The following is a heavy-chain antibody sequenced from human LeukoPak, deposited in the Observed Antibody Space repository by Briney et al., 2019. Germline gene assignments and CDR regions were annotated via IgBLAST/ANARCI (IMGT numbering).Heavy chain of an antibody. V-gene: IGHV4-34*01. Sequence: SETLSLTCAVYGGSFSGYYWSWIRQPPGKGLEWIGEINHSGSTNYNPSLKSRVTISVDTSKNQFSLKLSSVTAADTAVYYCARLWRARYGMDVWGQGTTVTVSS. CDR2: INHSGST. D-gene: IGHD3-10*01. CDR1: GGSFSGYY. CDR3: ARLWRARYGMDV. J-gene: IGHJ6*02.